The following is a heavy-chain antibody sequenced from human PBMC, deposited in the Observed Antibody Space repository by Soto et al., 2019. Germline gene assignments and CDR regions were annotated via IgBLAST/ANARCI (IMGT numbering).Heavy chain of an antibody. V-gene: IGHV3-23*01. CDR2: FTSGGST. Sequence: EVQLLESGGDLVQPGGSLRLSCAASGFIFSNYAMTWVRQAPGKGPEWVSTFTSGGSTYYRDTVKGRFTISRDNSKNTLYLHMNSLRAEDTAVYYCARTDKYNSQSSGWANRFDYWGQGTLVTVSS. D-gene: IGHD6-19*01. J-gene: IGHJ4*02. CDR3: ARTDKYNSQSSGWANRFDY. CDR1: GFIFSNYA.